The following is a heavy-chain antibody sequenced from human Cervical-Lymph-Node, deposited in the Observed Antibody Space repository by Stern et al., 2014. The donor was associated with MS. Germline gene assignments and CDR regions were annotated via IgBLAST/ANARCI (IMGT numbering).Heavy chain of an antibody. CDR2: IYYSGFT. J-gene: IGHJ4*02. CDR1: GGSISSSTYY. D-gene: IGHD1-26*01. CDR3: ARHDSVPRPSQLYSARDRGPGYFDY. V-gene: IGHV4-39*01. Sequence: QVQLQQSGPGLVKPSETLSLTCTVSGGSISSSTYYWAWIRQPPGKGLEWIGNIYYSGFTYYNPSLKSRVTISVDMSKNQFSLKLGSVTAADTAIYYCARHDSVPRPSQLYSARDRGPGYFDYWGQGTLVTVSS.